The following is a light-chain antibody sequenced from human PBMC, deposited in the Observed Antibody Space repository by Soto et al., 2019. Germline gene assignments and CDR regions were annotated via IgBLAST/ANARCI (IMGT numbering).Light chain of an antibody. CDR2: WAS. CDR3: QQYYGTPYT. J-gene: IGKJ2*01. CDR1: QSVLYSSNNKNY. V-gene: IGKV4-1*01. Sequence: DIVMTQSPDSLAVSLGERATINCKSSQSVLYSSNNKNYLAWYQQRPGQPPKLLIYWASTRESGVPDRISGSGSGTDFTLTISSLQAEDVAVYYCQQYYGTPYTFGQGTKLEIK.